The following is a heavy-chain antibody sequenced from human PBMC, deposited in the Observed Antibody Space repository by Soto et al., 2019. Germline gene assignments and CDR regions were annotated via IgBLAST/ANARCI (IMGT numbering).Heavy chain of an antibody. Sequence: SGPTLVNPTQTVTLTCTFSGFSFRTSGEGVDWIRQTPGKALEWLAVIYLNDEKRYNPSLXXRLTITKDTSKKQVVLIMTHLDPVDPVTYYCARDTRRHNFWTGYHDAWSPGTLVPGSS. CDR3: ARDTRRHNFWTGYHDA. CDR1: GFSFRTSGEG. V-gene: IGHV2-5*01. CDR2: IYLNDEK. D-gene: IGHD3-9*01. J-gene: IGHJ5*02.